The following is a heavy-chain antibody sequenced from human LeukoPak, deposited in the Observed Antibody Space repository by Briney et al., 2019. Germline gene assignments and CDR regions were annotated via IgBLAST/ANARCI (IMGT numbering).Heavy chain of an antibody. CDR3: ARHSAHSSTNDAFDM. J-gene: IGHJ3*02. Sequence: SQTLSLTCTVSGGSISSYYWSWIRQPPGKGLEWIGCIYYSGSTNYNPSLKSRVTISVDTSKNQFSLKLSSVTAADTAVYYCARHSAHSSTNDAFDMWGQGTLVIVSS. CDR2: IYYSGST. CDR1: GGSISSYY. V-gene: IGHV4-59*08. D-gene: IGHD6-13*01.